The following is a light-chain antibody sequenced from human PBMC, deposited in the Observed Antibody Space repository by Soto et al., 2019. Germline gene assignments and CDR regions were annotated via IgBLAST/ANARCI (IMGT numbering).Light chain of an antibody. CDR2: EVS. V-gene: IGLV2-23*02. Sequence: QSALTQPASVSGSPGQSITISCTGTSSDVGSYNLVSWYQQHPGKAPKLMICEVSKRPSGVSNRFSGSKSGNTASLTISGLQAEDEADYYCCSYAGSSTSLQVFGTGTKVTVL. CDR3: CSYAGSSTSLQV. CDR1: SSDVGSYNL. J-gene: IGLJ1*01.